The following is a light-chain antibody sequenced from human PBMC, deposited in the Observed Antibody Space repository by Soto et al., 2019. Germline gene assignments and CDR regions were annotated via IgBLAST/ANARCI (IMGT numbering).Light chain of an antibody. J-gene: IGKJ1*01. CDR3: KQYYSTPLT. CDR2: WAS. CDR1: QSVLYSSNNKNY. Sequence: DIVMTQSPDSLAVSLGERATINCKSSQSVLYSSNNKNYLAWYQQKPGQPPKLLIYWASARESGVPDRFSGSGSGTDFTLNISSLQAEDVAIYYCKQYYSTPLTFGQGTKVEIK. V-gene: IGKV4-1*01.